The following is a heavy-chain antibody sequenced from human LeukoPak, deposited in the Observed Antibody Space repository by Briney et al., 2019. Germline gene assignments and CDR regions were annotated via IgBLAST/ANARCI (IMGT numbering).Heavy chain of an antibody. J-gene: IGHJ4*02. Sequence: PSETLSLTCTVSGGSISSSSYYWGWIRQPPGKGLEWIGSIYYSGSTYYNPSLKSRVTISVDTSKNQFSLKLSSVTAADTAVYYCASSHRGITMLVEDYWGQGTLVTVSS. CDR2: IYYSGST. CDR3: ASSHRGITMLVEDY. V-gene: IGHV4-39*07. D-gene: IGHD3-22*01. CDR1: GGSISSSSYY.